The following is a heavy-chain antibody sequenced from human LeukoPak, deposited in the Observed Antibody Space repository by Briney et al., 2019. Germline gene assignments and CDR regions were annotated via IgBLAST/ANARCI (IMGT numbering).Heavy chain of an antibody. CDR2: TYYRSKWNN. CDR3: ARARGYFDL. Sequence: SQTLSLTFAISGDSVSINSAAWSWIRQSPSRGLEWLGSTYYRSKWNNNYAISVKSRITINPDTSKNQFSLQLNSVTPEDTGVYYCARARGYFDLWGRGTLVTVSS. J-gene: IGHJ2*01. CDR1: GDSVSINSAA. V-gene: IGHV6-1*01. D-gene: IGHD3-10*01.